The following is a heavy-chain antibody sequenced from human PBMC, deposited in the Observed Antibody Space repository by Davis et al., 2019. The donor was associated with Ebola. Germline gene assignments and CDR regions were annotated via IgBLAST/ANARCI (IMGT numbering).Heavy chain of an antibody. CDR2: IYPGDSDT. D-gene: IGHD2-15*01. Sequence: GESLKISCKGSGYSFTSYWIAWVRQMPGKGLEWMGIIYPGDSDTRYSPSFQGQFTISADKSISTAYLQWSSLKASDTAMFYCARLGYCIGGSCTNWFEPWGQGTLVTVSS. J-gene: IGHJ5*02. CDR1: GYSFTSYW. V-gene: IGHV5-51*01. CDR3: ARLGYCIGGSCTNWFEP.